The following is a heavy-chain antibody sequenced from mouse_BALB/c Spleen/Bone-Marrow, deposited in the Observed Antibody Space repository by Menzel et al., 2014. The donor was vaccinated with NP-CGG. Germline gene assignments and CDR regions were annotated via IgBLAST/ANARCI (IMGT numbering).Heavy chain of an antibody. CDR1: GYSFTGYT. D-gene: IGHD1-1*01. V-gene: IGHV1-18*01. Sequence: EVQLHQSGPELVKPGASMKISCKASGYSFTGYTMNWVKQSHGKNLEWIGLINPYNGGTTYNQYFKGKATLTVDRSSSTAYMELLSLTSEDSAVYYCASYYGSTWYFDVWGAGTTVTVSS. J-gene: IGHJ1*01. CDR3: ASYYGSTWYFDV. CDR2: INPYNGGT.